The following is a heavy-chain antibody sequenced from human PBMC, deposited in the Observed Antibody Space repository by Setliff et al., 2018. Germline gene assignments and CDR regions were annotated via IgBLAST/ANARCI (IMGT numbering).Heavy chain of an antibody. V-gene: IGHV4-30-4*08. CDR3: ARASGDFVSHSFDY. CDR2: IYNSGST. D-gene: IGHD4-17*01. CDR1: GVSTSSGDYY. J-gene: IGHJ4*02. Sequence: PSETLSLTCTVSGVSTSSGDYYWSWIRQPPGKGLEWIGYIYNSGSTYYNPSLKSRVSISLDTSNNQFSLKVNSVTAADTAVYYCARASGDFVSHSFDYWGQGTLVTVSS.